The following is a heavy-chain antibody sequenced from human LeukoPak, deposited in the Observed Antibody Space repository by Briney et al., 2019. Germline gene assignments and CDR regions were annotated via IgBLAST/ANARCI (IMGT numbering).Heavy chain of an antibody. J-gene: IGHJ5*02. CDR1: GGTFSSYA. CDR2: IIPIFGTA. Sequence: GASVKVSCKASGGTFSSYAISWVRQAPGQGLEWMGGIIPIFGTANYAQKFQGRVTITADESTSTAYMELSSLRSEDTAVYYCARGSGYQLLFDWFDPWGQGTLVTVSS. CDR3: ARGSGYQLLFDWFDP. D-gene: IGHD2-2*01. V-gene: IGHV1-69*13.